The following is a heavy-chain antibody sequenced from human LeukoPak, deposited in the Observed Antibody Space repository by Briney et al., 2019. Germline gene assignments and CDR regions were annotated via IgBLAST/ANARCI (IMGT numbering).Heavy chain of an antibody. CDR3: ARDVGGADMDV. CDR2: IYHSGST. CDR1: GGSISSGGYY. J-gene: IGHJ6*03. D-gene: IGHD3-10*01. V-gene: IGHV4-30-2*01. Sequence: SETLSLTCTVSGGSISSGGYYWSWIRQPPGKGLEWIGYIYHSGSTYYNPSLKSRVTISVDRSKNQFSLKLSSVTAADTAIYYCARDVGGADMDVWGKGTTVTVS.